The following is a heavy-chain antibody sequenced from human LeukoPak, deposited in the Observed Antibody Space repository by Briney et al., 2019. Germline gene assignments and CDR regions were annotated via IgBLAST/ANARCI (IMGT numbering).Heavy chain of an antibody. CDR3: ARGGSNLIVVVPAAILGDY. J-gene: IGHJ4*02. CDR2: IWSDGSNK. D-gene: IGHD2-2*01. V-gene: IGHV3-33*01. CDR1: GFTFSRYD. Sequence: GRSLRLSCAASGFTFSRYDMHWVRQTPGKGLEWVAVIWSDGSNKYYKDSVKGRFTISRDNSKNTLYLQMSSLRAEDTAVYYCARGGSNLIVVVPAAILGDYWGQGTLVTVSS.